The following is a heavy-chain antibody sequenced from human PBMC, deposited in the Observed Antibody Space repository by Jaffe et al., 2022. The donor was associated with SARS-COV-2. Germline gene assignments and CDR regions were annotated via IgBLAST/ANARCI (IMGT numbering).Heavy chain of an antibody. D-gene: IGHD1-1*01. CDR2: ISGSGGSI. Sequence: EVQLLESGGGLVQPGGSLRLSCAASGFTFSTYAMSWVRQAPGKGLEWVSDISGSGGSIDYADSVKGRFTISRDNSKNTLYLQMNSLKAEDTAVYHCASLYSGNWNRNFDYWGQGTLVTVSS. V-gene: IGHV3-23*01. CDR1: GFTFSTYA. CDR3: ASLYSGNWNRNFDY. J-gene: IGHJ4*02.